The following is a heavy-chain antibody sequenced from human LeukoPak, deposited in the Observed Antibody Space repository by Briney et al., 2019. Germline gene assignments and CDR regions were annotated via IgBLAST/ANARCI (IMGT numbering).Heavy chain of an antibody. Sequence: SETLSLTCTVSGGSISSSSYYWGWIRQPPGKGLEWIGSIYYSGSTYYDPSLKSRVTISVDMSKNQFSLKLSSVTAADTAVYYCARDFWSGNWFDPWGQGTLVTVSS. J-gene: IGHJ5*02. CDR3: ARDFWSGNWFDP. V-gene: IGHV4-39*07. D-gene: IGHD3-3*01. CDR2: IYYSGST. CDR1: GGSISSSSYY.